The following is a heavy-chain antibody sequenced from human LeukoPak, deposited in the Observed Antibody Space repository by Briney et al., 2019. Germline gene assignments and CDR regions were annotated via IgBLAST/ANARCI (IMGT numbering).Heavy chain of an antibody. CDR3: AKGSGYSGYDLPDY. CDR2: ISGSGGST. J-gene: IGHJ4*02. CDR1: GFTFSSYA. Sequence: GGSLRLSCAASGFTFSSYAMSLVRQAPGKGLEWVSAISGSGGSTYYADSVKGRFTISRDNSKNTLFLQMNSLRAEDTAVFYCAKGSGYSGYDLPDYWGQGTLVTVSS. D-gene: IGHD5-12*01. V-gene: IGHV3-23*01.